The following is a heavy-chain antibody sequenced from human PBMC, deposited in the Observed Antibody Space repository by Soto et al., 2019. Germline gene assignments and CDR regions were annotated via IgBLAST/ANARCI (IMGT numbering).Heavy chain of an antibody. Sequence: EVQLLESGGGLVQPGGSLRLSCAASGFTFSSYAMSWVRQAPGKGLEWVSAISGSGGSTYYADSVKGRFPISRDNSKNTLYLQMNSLRAEDTAVYYCARATVTTIGPFDYWGQGTLVTVSS. CDR1: GFTFSSYA. V-gene: IGHV3-23*01. J-gene: IGHJ4*02. CDR3: ARATVTTIGPFDY. D-gene: IGHD4-17*01. CDR2: ISGSGGST.